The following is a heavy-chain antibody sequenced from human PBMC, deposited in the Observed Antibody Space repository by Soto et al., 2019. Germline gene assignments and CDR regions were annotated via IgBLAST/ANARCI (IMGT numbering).Heavy chain of an antibody. V-gene: IGHV3-23*01. J-gene: IGHJ4*02. CDR2: SSYNGGNT. D-gene: IGHD1-1*01. CDR3: AKPYWNPWYFDY. Sequence: PXGTLRLSCSAARVTFSSVAMTWVRQAPGKGLEWVSSSSYNGGNTDYADSVRCRFTLSRDNYKTTLYRQMNHLKAEDTAVYYCAKPYWNPWYFDYSRKRARVTV. CDR1: RVTFSSVA.